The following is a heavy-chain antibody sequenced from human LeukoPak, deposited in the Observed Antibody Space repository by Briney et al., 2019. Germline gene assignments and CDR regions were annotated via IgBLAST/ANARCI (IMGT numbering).Heavy chain of an antibody. Sequence: ASVKVSCKASGYTFTSYGISWVRQAPGQGLEWMGWISAYNGNTNYAQKLQGRVTMTTDTSTSTAYMELRSLRSDDTAVYYCARYPPIYYGPPGDAFDIWGQGTMVTVS. CDR2: ISAYNGNT. D-gene: IGHD3-10*01. J-gene: IGHJ3*02. CDR3: ARYPPIYYGPPGDAFDI. CDR1: GYTFTSYG. V-gene: IGHV1-18*01.